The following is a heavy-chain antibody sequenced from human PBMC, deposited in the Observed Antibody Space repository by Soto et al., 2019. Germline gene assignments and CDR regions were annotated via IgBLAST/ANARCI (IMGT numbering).Heavy chain of an antibody. V-gene: IGHV1-69*01. CDR2: IVPFFGTP. Sequence: QVQVVQSGAEVKKPGSSVKVSCKTSGGSFSKYAISWVRQAPGQGLEWMGGIVPFFGTPNYAQKFQARVTLTADELTSTAYMELSSLRSKETAVYYCARDAALYYYDSNNDYYYYSYEVDVWGQWTTVTISS. CDR3: ARDAALYYYDSNNDYYYYSYEVDV. D-gene: IGHD3-22*01. CDR1: GGSFSKYA. J-gene: IGHJ6*02.